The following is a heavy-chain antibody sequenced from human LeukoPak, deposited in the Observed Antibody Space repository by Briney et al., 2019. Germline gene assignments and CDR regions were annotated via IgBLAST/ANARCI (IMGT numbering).Heavy chain of an antibody. Sequence: GGSLRLSCVGSGFIFSNAWMSWVRQSPGKGLEWVGRIKTETDGGTIDYAAPVKGKFTISRDDSKNALYPQMNSLTTEDTAVYYCTTPQLWLRGALGYWGQGTLVTVTS. CDR2: IKTETDGGTI. V-gene: IGHV3-15*01. D-gene: IGHD5-18*01. J-gene: IGHJ4*02. CDR1: GFIFSNAW. CDR3: TTPQLWLRGALGY.